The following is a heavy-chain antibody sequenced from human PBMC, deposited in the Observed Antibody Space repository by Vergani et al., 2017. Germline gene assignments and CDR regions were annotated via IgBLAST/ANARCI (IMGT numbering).Heavy chain of an antibody. Sequence: QVRLQESGPGLVKPSETLSLTCSVSGRSMSGYYWSWIRQPPATELVGIGYMYHSGSTNYNPSLETRVTISGDTSKNQFSLKLNSVTAADTGVYYCGRVADFYDLGSGLLGLWGQGILVTVSS. V-gene: IGHV4-59*01. CDR2: MYHSGST. D-gene: IGHD2-15*01. CDR3: GRVADFYDLGSGLLGL. J-gene: IGHJ4*02. CDR1: GRSMSGYY.